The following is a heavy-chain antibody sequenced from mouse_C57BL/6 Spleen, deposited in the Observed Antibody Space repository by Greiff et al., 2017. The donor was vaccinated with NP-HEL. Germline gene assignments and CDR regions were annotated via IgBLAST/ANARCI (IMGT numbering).Heavy chain of an antibody. J-gene: IGHJ2*01. CDR3: AREDDEEPLGY. CDR1: GYTFTSYW. V-gene: IGHV1-64*01. CDR2: IHPNSGST. Sequence: VQLQQPGAELVKPGASVKLSCKASGYTFTSYWMHWVKQRPGQGLEWIGMIHPNSGSTNYNEKFKSKATLTVDKSSSTAYMQLSSLPSEDSAVYYCAREDDEEPLGYWGQGTTLTVSS.